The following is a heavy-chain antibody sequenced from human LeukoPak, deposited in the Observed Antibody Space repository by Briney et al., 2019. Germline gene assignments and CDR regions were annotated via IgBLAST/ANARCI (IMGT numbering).Heavy chain of an antibody. J-gene: IGHJ3*02. D-gene: IGHD3-16*02. CDR2: ISGSGGST. Sequence: GGSLRLSCAASGFTFSSYAMSWVRQAPGKGLEWVSAISGSGGSTYYADSVKGRFTISRDNAKNSLYLQMNSLRAEDTAVYYCARDQRMITFGGVIVFDAFDIWGQGTMVTVSS. CDR3: ARDQRMITFGGVIVFDAFDI. CDR1: GFTFSSYA. V-gene: IGHV3-23*01.